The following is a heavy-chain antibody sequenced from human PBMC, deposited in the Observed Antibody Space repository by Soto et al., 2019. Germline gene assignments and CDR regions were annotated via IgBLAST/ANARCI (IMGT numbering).Heavy chain of an antibody. V-gene: IGHV3-30*03. Sequence: GGSLRLSCAASGFTFSNYGMHWVRQAPGKGLEWVAVISFDGTNKFYADSVQGRFTISRDNSKNTLYLQMNSLRAEDTAVYYCASEPAVTTSRVVWGQGTTVTVSS. CDR2: ISFDGTNK. J-gene: IGHJ6*02. CDR1: GFTFSNYG. D-gene: IGHD4-4*01. CDR3: ASEPAVTTSRVV.